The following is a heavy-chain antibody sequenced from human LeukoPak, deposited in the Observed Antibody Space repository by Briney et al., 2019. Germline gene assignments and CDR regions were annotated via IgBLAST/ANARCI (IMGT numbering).Heavy chain of an antibody. Sequence: TGGSLRLSCAASGFTFSTHDVNWVRQAPGKGLEWVSFINSRSSTIYYAVSVKGRFTISRDNAKNSLYLQMNSLRAEDTAVYYCTSHTGTGDAFRPFHIWGQGTMVTVSS. CDR1: GFTFSTHD. CDR2: INSRSSTI. J-gene: IGHJ3*02. D-gene: IGHD2-21*02. CDR3: TSHTGTGDAFRPFHI. V-gene: IGHV3-48*04.